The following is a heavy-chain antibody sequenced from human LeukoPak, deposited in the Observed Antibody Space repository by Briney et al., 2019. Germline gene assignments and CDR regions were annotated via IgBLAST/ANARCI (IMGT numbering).Heavy chain of an antibody. D-gene: IGHD3-22*01. Sequence: NPSGTLSLTCSVSGGSISSYYWSWIRQPPGKGLEWIGYIYYSGSTNYNPSLKSRVTISVDTSKNQFSLRLSSVTAADTAVYYCARVTGYIVEDYFDYWGQGTLVTVSS. V-gene: IGHV4-59*01. J-gene: IGHJ4*02. CDR2: IYYSGST. CDR3: ARVTGYIVEDYFDY. CDR1: GGSISSYY.